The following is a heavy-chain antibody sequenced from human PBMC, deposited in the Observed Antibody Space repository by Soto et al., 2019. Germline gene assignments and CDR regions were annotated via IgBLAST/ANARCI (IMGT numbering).Heavy chain of an antibody. D-gene: IGHD4-17*01. CDR2: IYYIGNS. J-gene: IGHJ4*02. CDR3: ARLNYGDFQLYYFDF. V-gene: IGHV4-59*08. Sequence: IWVGPLSEKGLEWIGNIYYIGNSNYNPSLKNRVTLSLDTSNNQFSLKLSSVTAADTAVYYCARLNYGDFQLYYFDFWGQGTLVTVSS.